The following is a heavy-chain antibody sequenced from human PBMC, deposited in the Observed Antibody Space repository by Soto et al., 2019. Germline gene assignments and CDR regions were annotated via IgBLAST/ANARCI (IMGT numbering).Heavy chain of an antibody. Sequence: ASVKVSCKASGYTFTRYGISWVRQASGQGLEWMGWISGYNGDTNYAQKFQDRVSMTIDTSTGTAYMELRSLTSDDTAIYYCAKNGQPPYYYYGLDVWG. V-gene: IGHV1-18*01. CDR1: GYTFTRYG. CDR2: ISGYNGDT. D-gene: IGHD2-8*01. J-gene: IGHJ6*02. CDR3: AKNGQPPYYYYGLDV.